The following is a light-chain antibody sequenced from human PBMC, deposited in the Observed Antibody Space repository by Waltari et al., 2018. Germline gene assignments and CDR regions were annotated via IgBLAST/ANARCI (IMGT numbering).Light chain of an antibody. CDR3: MQALQTSFT. V-gene: IGKV2-28*01. CDR1: QGLLHSNGYNS. CDR2: LGS. Sequence: DIVMTQSPLSLPVTPGEPASTSCRASQGLLHSNGYNSLDWYLQKPGQSPQLLIYLGSNRASGVPDRFSGSGSGTDFTLKISRVEAEDVGVYYCMQALQTSFTFGPGTKVDIK. J-gene: IGKJ3*01.